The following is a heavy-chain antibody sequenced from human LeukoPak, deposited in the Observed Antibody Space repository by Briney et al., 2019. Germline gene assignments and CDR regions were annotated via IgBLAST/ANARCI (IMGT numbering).Heavy chain of an antibody. CDR2: IYSGGST. Sequence: GGSLRLSCAASGFTVSSNYMSWVRQAPGKGLEWVSVIYSGGSTYYADSVKGRFTISRDNSKNTLYLQMNSLRAEDTAVYYCARERIAVAGTGYYYYGMDVWAKGPRSPSP. D-gene: IGHD6-19*01. J-gene: IGHJ6*02. V-gene: IGHV3-53*01. CDR1: GFTVSSNY. CDR3: ARERIAVAGTGYYYYGMDV.